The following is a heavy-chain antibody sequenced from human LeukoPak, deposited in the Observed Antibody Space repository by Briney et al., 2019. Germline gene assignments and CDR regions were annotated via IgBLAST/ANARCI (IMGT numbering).Heavy chain of an antibody. Sequence: PSQTLSLTCAVSGGSISSGGYSWSWIRQPPGKGLEWIGYIYHSGSTYYNPSLKSRVTISVDRSKNQFSLKLSSVTAADTAVYYCASRYGSGSYYKWGQGTLVTVSS. CDR2: IYHSGST. V-gene: IGHV4-30-2*01. J-gene: IGHJ4*02. CDR3: ASRYGSGSYYK. CDR1: GGSISSGGYS. D-gene: IGHD3-10*01.